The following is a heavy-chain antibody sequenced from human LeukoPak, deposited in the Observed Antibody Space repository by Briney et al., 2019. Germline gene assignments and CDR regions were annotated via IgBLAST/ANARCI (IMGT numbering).Heavy chain of an antibody. D-gene: IGHD2-21*01. CDR1: GGTFSTYA. Sequence: SVKVSCKASGGTFSTYAFNWVRQAPGHGLEWMGRIIPIFGTPNYAQKLQGRVTINADESTSTVYMELRSLRSEDTAVYYCARGTAYCGGGCYFDYWGQGTLVTVSS. V-gene: IGHV1-69*13. J-gene: IGHJ4*02. CDR3: ARGTAYCGGGCYFDY. CDR2: IIPIFGTP.